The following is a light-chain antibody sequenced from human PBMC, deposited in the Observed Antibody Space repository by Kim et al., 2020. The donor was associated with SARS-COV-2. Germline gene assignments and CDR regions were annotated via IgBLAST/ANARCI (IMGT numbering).Light chain of an antibody. V-gene: IGLV2-11*01. CDR2: DVS. Sequence: GQSITISCSGTSSDVGGYNYVSWYQQHPGKAPKLMIYDVSKRPSGVPDRFSGYKSGNTASLTISGRQAEDEADYYCCSYAGSYTLVFGGGTQLTVL. CDR1: SSDVGGYNY. J-gene: IGLJ3*02. CDR3: CSYAGSYTLV.